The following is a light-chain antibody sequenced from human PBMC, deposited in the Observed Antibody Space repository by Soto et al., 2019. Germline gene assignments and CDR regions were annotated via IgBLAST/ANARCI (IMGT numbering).Light chain of an antibody. Sequence: IQLTQSPSSLSASVGDRVTITCRASQGISSYLAWYQQKPGKAPKLLIYAASTLQSGVPSRFSGSGFGTDLTLTISSLQPEDFATYYCQQLNSYPLTFGGGTNVEIK. V-gene: IGKV1-9*01. CDR1: QGISSY. CDR2: AAS. J-gene: IGKJ4*01. CDR3: QQLNSYPLT.